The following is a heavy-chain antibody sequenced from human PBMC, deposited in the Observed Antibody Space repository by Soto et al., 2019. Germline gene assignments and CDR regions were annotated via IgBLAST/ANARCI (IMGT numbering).Heavy chain of an antibody. CDR3: SKAYFVWSSEQPYYFDY. Sequence: EVQLLDSGGGLVQPGGSLRLSCAASGFTFSNYAMTWVRQGPGKGLEWVSGISGRGGRSYYADSVKGRFTISRDNSKSTLYLQMNSLRAVDTAVYYCSKAYFVWSSEQPYYFDYWGQGTLVTVSS. D-gene: IGHD3-16*01. CDR2: ISGRGGRS. CDR1: GFTFSNYA. V-gene: IGHV3-23*01. J-gene: IGHJ4*02.